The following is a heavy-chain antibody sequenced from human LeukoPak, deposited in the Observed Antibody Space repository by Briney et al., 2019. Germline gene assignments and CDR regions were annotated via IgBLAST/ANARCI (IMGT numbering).Heavy chain of an antibody. CDR1: GGSISSYY. Sequence: SETLSLTCTVSGGSISSYYWSWIRQPPGKGLEWIGYIYYSGGTNYNPSLKSRVTISVDTSKNQFSLKLSSVTAADTAVYYCARQSVGHLFDYWGQGTLVTVSS. V-gene: IGHV4-59*08. CDR3: ARQSVGHLFDY. CDR2: IYYSGGT. J-gene: IGHJ4*02.